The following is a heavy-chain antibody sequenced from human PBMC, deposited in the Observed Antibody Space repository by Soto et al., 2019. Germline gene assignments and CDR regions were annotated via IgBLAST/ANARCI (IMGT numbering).Heavy chain of an antibody. CDR1: GGTFSSYA. CDR3: ARHRLEYVVADAFDI. D-gene: IGHD2-15*01. V-gene: IGHV1-69*13. CDR2: IIPIFGTA. Sequence: ASVKVSCKASGGTFSSYAISWVRQAPGQGLEWMGGIIPIFGTANYAQKFQGRVTITADESTSTAYMELSSLRSEDTAVYYCARHRLEYVVADAFDIWGQGTMVTVSS. J-gene: IGHJ3*02.